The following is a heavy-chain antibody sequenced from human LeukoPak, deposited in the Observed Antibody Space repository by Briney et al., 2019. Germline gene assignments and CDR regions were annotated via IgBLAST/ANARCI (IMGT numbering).Heavy chain of an antibody. CDR1: GGSISSSSYY. V-gene: IGHV4-39*07. CDR3: ARTSGGRFDY. D-gene: IGHD1-26*01. Sequence: SETLSLTCTVSGGSISSSSYYWGWIRQPPGKGLEWIGSIYYSGSTYYNASLKSRVTISEDTSKNQFSLKLSSVTAADTAVYYCARTSGGRFDYWGQGTLVTVSS. CDR2: IYYSGST. J-gene: IGHJ4*02.